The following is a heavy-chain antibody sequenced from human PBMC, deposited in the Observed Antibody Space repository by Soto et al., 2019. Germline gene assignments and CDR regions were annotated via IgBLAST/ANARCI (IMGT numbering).Heavy chain of an antibody. CDR3: ARATADIVVVVAATPPYDY. CDR1: GYIFTSYG. V-gene: IGHV1-18*01. D-gene: IGHD2-15*01. CDR2: ISPYNGNT. Sequence: ASVKVSCKASGYIFTSYGISWVRQAPGQGLEWMGWISPYNGNTNYAQKLQGRVTMTTDTSTSTAYMELRSLRSDDTAVYYCARATADIVVVVAATPPYDYWGQGTLVTVSS. J-gene: IGHJ4*02.